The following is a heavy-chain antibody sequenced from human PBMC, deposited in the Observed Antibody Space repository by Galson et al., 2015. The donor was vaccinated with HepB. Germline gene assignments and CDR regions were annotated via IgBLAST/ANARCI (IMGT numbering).Heavy chain of an antibody. J-gene: IGHJ4*02. CDR1: GFTFSDYA. CDR3: ARGVYGGNFDFDY. D-gene: IGHD4-23*01. V-gene: IGHV3-33*01. Sequence: SLRLSCAASGFTFSDYAMHWVRQAPGKGLEWVALMYADERNKWYVEFVKGRFTISRDTSKNTLYLQMNSLRADDTAVYYCARGVYGGNFDFDYWGQGTLVTVSS. CDR2: MYADERNK.